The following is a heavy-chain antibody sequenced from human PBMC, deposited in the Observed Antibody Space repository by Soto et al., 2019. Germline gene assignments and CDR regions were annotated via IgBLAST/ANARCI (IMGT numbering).Heavy chain of an antibody. CDR2: ISGSGGST. CDR1: GFTFSSYA. V-gene: IGHV3-23*01. D-gene: IGHD6-6*01. Sequence: GGSLRLSCAASGFTFSSYAMIWVRQAPGKGLEWVSAISGSGGSTYYADSVKGRFTISRDNSKNTLYLQMNSLRAEDTAVYYCASSSSDYYYYYMDVWGKGTTVTVSS. CDR3: ASSSSDYYYYYMDV. J-gene: IGHJ6*03.